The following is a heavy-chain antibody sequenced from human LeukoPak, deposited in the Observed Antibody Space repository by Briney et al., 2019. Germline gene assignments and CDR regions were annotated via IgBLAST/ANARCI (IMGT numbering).Heavy chain of an antibody. J-gene: IGHJ4*02. D-gene: IGHD3-22*01. CDR2: ISVRSNYI. CDR3: VRLRRNSDTTGFYYYYDF. V-gene: IGHV3-21*01. Sequence: GGSLRLSCAASGCTFSSYSINWVRQAPGKGLEWVSSISVRSNYIYYADSVRGRFRIYRDDARDSLYLQMNSLRAEDTAVYYCVRLRRNSDTTGFYYYYDFWGQGTLVTVSS. CDR1: GCTFSSYS.